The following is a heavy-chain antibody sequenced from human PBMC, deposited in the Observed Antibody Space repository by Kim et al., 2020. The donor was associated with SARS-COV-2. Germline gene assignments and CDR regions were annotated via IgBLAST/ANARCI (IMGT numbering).Heavy chain of an antibody. CDR3: ARHGSGSYLTGPRGAFDI. CDR2: IYYSGST. V-gene: IGHV4-59*08. Sequence: SETLSLTCTVSGGSISSYYWSWIRQPPGKGLEWIGYIYYSGSTNYNPSLKSRVTISVDTSKNQFSLKLSSVTAADTAVYYCARHGSGSYLTGPRGAFDIWGQGTMVTVSS. D-gene: IGHD1-26*01. J-gene: IGHJ3*02. CDR1: GGSISSYY.